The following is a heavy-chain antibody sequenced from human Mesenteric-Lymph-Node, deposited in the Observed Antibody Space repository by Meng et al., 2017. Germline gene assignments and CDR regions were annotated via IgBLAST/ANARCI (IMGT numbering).Heavy chain of an antibody. CDR3: ARDLRPNGIAATNWFDP. D-gene: IGHD6-13*01. J-gene: IGHJ5*02. V-gene: IGHV1-46*01. CDR1: GYTFTSYG. Sequence: ASVKVSCKASGYTFTSYGISWVRQAPGQGLEWMGIINPSGGSTSYAQKFQGRVTMTRDTSTSTVYMELSSLRSEDTAVYYCARDLRPNGIAATNWFDPWGQGTLVTVSS. CDR2: INPSGGST.